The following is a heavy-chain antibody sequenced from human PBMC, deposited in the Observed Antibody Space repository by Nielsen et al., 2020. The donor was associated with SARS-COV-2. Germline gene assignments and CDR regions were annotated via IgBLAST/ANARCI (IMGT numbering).Heavy chain of an antibody. CDR2: ITGIGGGAT. CDR1: GFTFSRHA. D-gene: IGHD1-1*01. CDR3: ARASSTSYNAAFDM. V-gene: IGHV3-23*01. J-gene: IGHJ3*02. Sequence: GGSLRLSCAASGFTFSRHAMTWVRQAPGKGLEWVSGITGIGGGATYYADSVKGRFTIFRDNSKNTLYLQMDSLRGEDTAMYYCARASSTSYNAAFDMWDQGTMVTVSS.